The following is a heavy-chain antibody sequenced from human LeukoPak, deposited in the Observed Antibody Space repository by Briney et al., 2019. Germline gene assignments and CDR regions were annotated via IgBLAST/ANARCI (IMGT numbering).Heavy chain of an antibody. Sequence: PSETLSLTCTVSGGSISSGDYYWSWIRQPPGKGLEWIGYIYYSGSTNYNPSLKSRVTISVDTSKNQFSLKLSSVTAADTAVYYCARALHYDFWSGYYTEDYWGQGTLATVSS. CDR3: ARALHYDFWSGYYTEDY. J-gene: IGHJ4*02. CDR2: IYYSGST. D-gene: IGHD3-3*01. CDR1: GGSISSGDYY. V-gene: IGHV4-30-4*01.